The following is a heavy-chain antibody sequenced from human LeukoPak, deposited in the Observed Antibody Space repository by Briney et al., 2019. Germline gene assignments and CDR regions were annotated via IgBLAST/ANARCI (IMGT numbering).Heavy chain of an antibody. V-gene: IGHV4-4*07. CDR2: IYTSGST. J-gene: IGHJ5*02. CDR3: ARDWRGYYSNWFDP. Sequence: PSETLSLTCTVSGGSISSYYWSWIGQPAGKELEWIGRIYTSGSTNYNPSLKSRVTMSVDTSKNQFSLKLSSVTAADTAVYYCARDWRGYYSNWFDPWGQGTLVTVSS. D-gene: IGHD3-3*01. CDR1: GGSISSYY.